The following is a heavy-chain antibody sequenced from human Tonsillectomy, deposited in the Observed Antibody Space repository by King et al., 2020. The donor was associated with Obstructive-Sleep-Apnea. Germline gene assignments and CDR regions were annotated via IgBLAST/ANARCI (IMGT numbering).Heavy chain of an antibody. CDR1: GYTFTGYD. D-gene: IGHD3-22*01. Sequence: VQLVESGAEVKKPGASVKVSCKASGYTFTGYDMHWVRQAPGQGLEWMGWINPNSGGTNYAQKFQGRVTMTRDTSISTAYMELGRLRPDDTAVYYCARDYYESSGFTRMFDYWGQGTLVTVSS. CDR3: ARDYYESSGFTRMFDY. J-gene: IGHJ4*02. CDR2: INPNSGGT. V-gene: IGHV1-2*02.